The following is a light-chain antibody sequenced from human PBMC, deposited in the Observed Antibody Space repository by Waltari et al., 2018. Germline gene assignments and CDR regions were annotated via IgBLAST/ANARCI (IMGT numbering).Light chain of an antibody. CDR3: QQYRNFWT. V-gene: IGKV1-5*03. Sequence: DIQMTQSPSTLSASVGDRVTITGRASQSINRWLAWYQQKPGEAPKLLIYESSSLESGVPSRFSGSGSGTEFTLTICSLQPDDFATYYCQQYRNFWTFGQGTKVQIK. J-gene: IGKJ1*01. CDR2: ESS. CDR1: QSINRW.